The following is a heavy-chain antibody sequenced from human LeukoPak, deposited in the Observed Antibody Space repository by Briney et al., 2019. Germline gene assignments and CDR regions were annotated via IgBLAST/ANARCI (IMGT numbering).Heavy chain of an antibody. D-gene: IGHD1-14*01. J-gene: IGHJ6*04. CDR2: IKQDGSEK. V-gene: IGHV3-7*03. CDR3: ARDTGYGMDV. Sequence: GGALRLSCAASLFTLSSYWMNWVRPAPWKGLDGVANIKQDGSEKYYVDSVKARFTVSRDNAKNSLYLQMNSLRAEDTAVYYCARDTGYGMDVWGKGTTVTVSS. CDR1: LFTLSSYW.